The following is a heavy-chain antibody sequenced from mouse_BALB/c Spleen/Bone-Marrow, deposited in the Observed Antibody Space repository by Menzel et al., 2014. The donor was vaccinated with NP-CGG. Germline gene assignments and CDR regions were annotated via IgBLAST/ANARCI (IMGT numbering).Heavy chain of an antibody. V-gene: IGHV5-17*02. CDR3: ARIGRARGYAMDY. CDR2: ISSGSSTI. CDR1: GITFRNFG. J-gene: IGHJ4*01. D-gene: IGHD3-3*01. Sequence: EVKLVESGGGLVQPGGSRKLPCAASGITFRNFGMHWVRQAPEKGLEWVAYISSGSSTIYYADTLKGRFTISRDNPKNTLFLQMTSLRSEDTAMYYCARIGRARGYAMDYWGQGTSVTVSS.